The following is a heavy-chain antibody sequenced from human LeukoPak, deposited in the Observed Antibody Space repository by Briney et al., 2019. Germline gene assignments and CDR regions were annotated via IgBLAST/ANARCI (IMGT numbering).Heavy chain of an antibody. CDR2: IYNSGST. J-gene: IGHJ4*02. Sequence: SETLSLTCTVSGGAISYYYWSWIRQPPGKGLEWIGYIYNSGSTNYNPSLKSRVTMSLDESKNHLSLNLASVTAADTAVYYCSRESGPFSPFGYWGQGTLVTVTS. V-gene: IGHV4-59*12. CDR3: SRESGPFSPFGY. D-gene: IGHD1-26*01. CDR1: GGAISYYY.